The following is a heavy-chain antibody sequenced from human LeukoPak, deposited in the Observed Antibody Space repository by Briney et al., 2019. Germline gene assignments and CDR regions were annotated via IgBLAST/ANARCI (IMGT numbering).Heavy chain of an antibody. D-gene: IGHD5-12*01. V-gene: IGHV3-30*02. J-gene: IGHJ6*03. CDR1: GFTFSSYC. CDR3: ARAYSGYENYYYYYYRDV. CDR2: IRYDGSNK. Sequence: GESLRLSCAVSGFTFSSYCMHWVRQAPGKGLEWVAFIRYDGSNKYYADSVKGRFTISRDNSKNTLYLQMNSLRAEDTALYYCARAYSGYENYYYYYYRDVWGKGTTVTVSS.